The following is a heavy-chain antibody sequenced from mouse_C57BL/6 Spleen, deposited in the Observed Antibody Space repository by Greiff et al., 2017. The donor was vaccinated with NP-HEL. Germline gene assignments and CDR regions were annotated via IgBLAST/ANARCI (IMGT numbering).Heavy chain of an antibody. CDR1: GYTFTSYW. J-gene: IGHJ1*03. V-gene: IGHV1-64*01. CDR2: IHPNSGST. D-gene: IGHD2-1*01. CDR3: ARGDYGNYVVYWYFDV. Sequence: QVQLQQPGAELVKPGASVKLSCKASGYTFTSYWMHWVKQRPGQGLEWIGMIHPNSGSTNYNEKFKSKATLTVDKYSSTAYMQLSSLTSEDSAVYYCARGDYGNYVVYWYFDVGGTGTTVTVSS.